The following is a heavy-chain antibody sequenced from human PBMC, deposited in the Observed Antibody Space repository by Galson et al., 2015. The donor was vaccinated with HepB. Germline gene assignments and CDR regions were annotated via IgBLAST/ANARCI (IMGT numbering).Heavy chain of an antibody. CDR3: ARGRRRNWSYVYWFDP. CDR1: GYTFTSYD. D-gene: IGHD1-26*01. V-gene: IGHV1-8*01. J-gene: IGHJ5*02. Sequence: SVKVSCKASGYTFTSYDINWVRQATGQGLEWMGWMNPNSGSTGYAQKFQGRVTMTRNTSISTAYMELSSLRSEDTAVYYCARGRRRNWSYVYWFDPWGQGTLVTVSS. CDR2: MNPNSGST.